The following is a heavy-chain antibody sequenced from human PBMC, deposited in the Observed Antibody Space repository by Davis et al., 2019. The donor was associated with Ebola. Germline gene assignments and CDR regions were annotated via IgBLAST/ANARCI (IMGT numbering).Heavy chain of an antibody. CDR3: ARGSSSSGFDN. J-gene: IGHJ4*02. Sequence: GGSLRLSCAASGFTFDDYAMHWVRQAPGKGLEWVSGISWNSGSIGYADSVKGRFTISRDNAKNSLYLQMNSLRAEDTAVYYCARGSSSSGFDNWGQGTLVTVSS. CDR2: ISWNSGSI. CDR1: GFTFDDYA. D-gene: IGHD6-6*01. V-gene: IGHV3-9*01.